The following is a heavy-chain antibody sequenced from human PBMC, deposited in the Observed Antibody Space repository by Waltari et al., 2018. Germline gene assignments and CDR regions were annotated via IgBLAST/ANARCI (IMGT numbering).Heavy chain of an antibody. Sequence: QVQLVQSGAEVKKPGASVKVSCKVSGYTLTELSMHWVRQAPGKGLEWMGGFDPEDVETIYAQKFQGRVTMTEDTSTDTAYMELSSLRSEDTAVYYCATVWVSDPTTVRYFDYWGQGTLVTVSS. V-gene: IGHV1-24*01. CDR2: FDPEDVET. CDR3: ATVWVSDPTTVRYFDY. J-gene: IGHJ4*02. CDR1: GYTLTELS. D-gene: IGHD4-17*01.